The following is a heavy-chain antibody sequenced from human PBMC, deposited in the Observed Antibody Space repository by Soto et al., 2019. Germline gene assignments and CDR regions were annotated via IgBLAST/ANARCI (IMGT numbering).Heavy chain of an antibody. J-gene: IGHJ3*02. CDR1: GGSISSGGYY. Sequence: SSETLSLTCTVSGGSISSGGYYWSWIRQHPGKGLEWIGYIYYSGSTYYNPSLKSRVTISVDTSKNQFSLKLSSVTAADTAVYYCARDSPPFYYDSSGPLPGYGAFDIWGQGTMVTVSS. CDR3: ARDSPPFYYDSSGPLPGYGAFDI. D-gene: IGHD3-22*01. V-gene: IGHV4-31*03. CDR2: IYYSGST.